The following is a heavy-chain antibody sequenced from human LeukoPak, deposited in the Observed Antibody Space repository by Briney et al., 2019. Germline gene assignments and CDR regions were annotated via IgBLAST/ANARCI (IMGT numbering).Heavy chain of an antibody. Sequence: GGSLRLSCAASGFTFSGSAMHWVRQASGKGLEWVGRIRSKANSYATAYAASVKGRFTISRDDSKNTAYLQMNSLKTEDTAVYYCARPRGARMATFPFDYWGQGTLVTVSS. CDR1: GFTFSGSA. CDR3: ARPRGARMATFPFDY. CDR2: IRSKANSYAT. J-gene: IGHJ4*02. V-gene: IGHV3-73*01. D-gene: IGHD5-24*01.